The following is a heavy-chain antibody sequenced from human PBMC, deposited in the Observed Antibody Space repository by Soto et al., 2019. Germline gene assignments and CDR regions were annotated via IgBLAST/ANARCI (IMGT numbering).Heavy chain of an antibody. CDR3: VVSRGWWAFHY. J-gene: IGHJ4*02. D-gene: IGHD6-13*01. V-gene: IGHV1-3*01. CDR2: INANNGNP. Sequence: QVLLVQSGAEVKKPGASVQISCKASGYTFTTYDMHWVRQAPGQRLEWMGSINANNGNPKYSQRFQGRATFTRDTSATTGYMDLSSLISEDTAVHYFVVSRGWWAFHYWGQGTLVTVSS. CDR1: GYTFTTYD.